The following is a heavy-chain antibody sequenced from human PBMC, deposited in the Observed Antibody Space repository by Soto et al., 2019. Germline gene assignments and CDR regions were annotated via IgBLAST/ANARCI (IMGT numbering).Heavy chain of an antibody. Sequence: EVQLAESGGGLAQPGGSLRLSCAASGFTLSGYAMDWVRQAPGKGLEYVSGISSNGVGTYYANSVQGRFTISRDNSKNTVYLQMGSLRPEDMAVSYCARRARPDFYYMAVWGKGTTVTVSS. D-gene: IGHD6-6*01. CDR1: GFTLSGYA. CDR2: ISSNGVGT. CDR3: ARRARPDFYYMAV. V-gene: IGHV3-64*01. J-gene: IGHJ6*03.